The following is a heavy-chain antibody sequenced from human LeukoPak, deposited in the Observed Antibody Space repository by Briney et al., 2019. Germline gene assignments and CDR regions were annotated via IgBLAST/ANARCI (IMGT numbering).Heavy chain of an antibody. V-gene: IGHV3-23*01. CDR2: ISGSGGST. CDR3: AKDQDIVVVPAAMHDY. CDR1: GFTFSSYA. J-gene: IGHJ4*02. D-gene: IGHD2-2*01. Sequence: TGGSLRLSCAASGFTFSSYAMSWVRQAPGKGLEWVSAISGSGGSTYYADSVKGRFTISRDNSKNTLYLQMNSLRAEDTAVYYCAKDQDIVVVPAAMHDYWGQGTLVTVSS.